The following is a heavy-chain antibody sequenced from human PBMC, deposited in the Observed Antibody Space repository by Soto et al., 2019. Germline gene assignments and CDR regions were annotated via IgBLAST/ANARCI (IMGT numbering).Heavy chain of an antibody. CDR2: IYYSGST. Sequence: SETLSLTCTVSGGSISSTGYYWGWIRQPPGKGLEWIGSIYYSGSTSYNPSLKSRVTMSVDTSKNQLSLKVSSVTAADTAVYYCARERPDGSRLDPWGQGALVTVSS. CDR3: ARERPDGSRLDP. V-gene: IGHV4-39*02. J-gene: IGHJ5*02. CDR1: GGSISSTGYY. D-gene: IGHD6-13*01.